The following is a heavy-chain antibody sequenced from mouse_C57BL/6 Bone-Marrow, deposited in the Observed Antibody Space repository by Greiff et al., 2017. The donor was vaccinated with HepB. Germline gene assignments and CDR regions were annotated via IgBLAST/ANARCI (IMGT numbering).Heavy chain of an antibody. D-gene: IGHD1-2*01. J-gene: IGHJ1*03. Sequence: QVQLQQPGAELVRPGTSVKLSCKASGYTFTSYWMPWVKQRPGQGLEWIGVIDPSDSYTNYKQKFKGKATLTVDTSSSAAYMQLSSLTSEDSAVYYCARSLTTAWYFDVWGTGTTVTVSS. CDR3: ARSLTTAWYFDV. CDR2: IDPSDSYT. V-gene: IGHV1-59*01. CDR1: GYTFTSYW.